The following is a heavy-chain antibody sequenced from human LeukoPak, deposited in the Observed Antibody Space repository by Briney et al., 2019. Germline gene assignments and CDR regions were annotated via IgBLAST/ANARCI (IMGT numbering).Heavy chain of an antibody. V-gene: IGHV3-74*01. D-gene: IGHD3-22*01. CDR2: INSDGSST. CDR3: AREVITMIEEDAFDI. J-gene: IGHJ3*02. CDR1: GFTFSSYW. Sequence: PGGSLRLSCAASGFTFSSYWMHWVRQAPGKGLVWVSRINSDGSSTSYADSVKGRFTISRDNAKNTLYLQMNSLRAEDTAVYYCAREVITMIEEDAFDIWGQGTTVTVSS.